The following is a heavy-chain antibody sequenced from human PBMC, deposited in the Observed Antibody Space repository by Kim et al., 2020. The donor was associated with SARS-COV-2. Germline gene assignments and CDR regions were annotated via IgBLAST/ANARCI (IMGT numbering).Heavy chain of an antibody. CDR2: IIPIFGTA. CDR1: GGTFSSYA. V-gene: IGHV1-69*13. Sequence: ASVKVSCKASGGTFSSYAISWVRQAPGQGLEWMGGIIPIFGTANYAQKFQGRVTITADESTSTAYMELSSLRSEDTAVYYCARDAGLKATGYCSGGSCVPPPYYYYYMDVWGKGTTVTVSS. J-gene: IGHJ6*03. D-gene: IGHD2-15*01. CDR3: ARDAGLKATGYCSGGSCVPPPYYYYYMDV.